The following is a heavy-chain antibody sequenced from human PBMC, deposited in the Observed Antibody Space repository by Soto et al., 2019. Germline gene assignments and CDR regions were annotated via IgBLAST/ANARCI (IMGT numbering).Heavy chain of an antibody. CDR3: ASSYGTSWYGDY. J-gene: IGHJ4*02. Sequence: SVKVSCKASGGTFNNYAVTWVRQAPGQGLEWMGGIIPLIGAPNYAQKFQGRITITADESTSTVYMALSSLISEDTAVYYCASSYGTSWYGDYWGQGTQVTVSS. D-gene: IGHD6-13*01. CDR2: IIPLIGAP. V-gene: IGHV1-69*13. CDR1: GGTFNNYA.